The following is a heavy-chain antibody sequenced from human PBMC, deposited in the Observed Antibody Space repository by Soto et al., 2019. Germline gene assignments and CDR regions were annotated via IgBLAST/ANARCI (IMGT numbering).Heavy chain of an antibody. D-gene: IGHD6-13*01. V-gene: IGHV6-1*01. CDR3: ARDRTIAAAAGTRVRAFDI. CDR2: TYYRSKWYN. Sequence: SQTLSLTCAISGDSFSSNSAAWNWIRQSPSRGLEWLGRTYYRSKWYNDYAVSVKSRITINPDTSKNQFSLQLNSVTPEDTAVYYCARDRTIAAAAGTRVRAFDIWGQGTMVTVSS. CDR1: GDSFSSNSAA. J-gene: IGHJ3*02.